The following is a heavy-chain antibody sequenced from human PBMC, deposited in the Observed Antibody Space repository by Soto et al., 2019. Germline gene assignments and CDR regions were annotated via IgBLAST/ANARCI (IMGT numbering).Heavy chain of an antibody. CDR3: ARGEDAHGDFGSMDV. Sequence: QVQLVQSGAEVKKPGSSVKVSCRASGGHFDRFALSWLRQDQGQGLEWMGGIIPFLSATTYAHKFQGRVTITADESASTLYLELRSLTSDDTAVYYCARGEDAHGDFGSMDVWGQGTSVTVSS. D-gene: IGHD4-17*01. J-gene: IGHJ6*02. CDR2: IIPFLSAT. CDR1: GGHFDRFA. V-gene: IGHV1-69*01.